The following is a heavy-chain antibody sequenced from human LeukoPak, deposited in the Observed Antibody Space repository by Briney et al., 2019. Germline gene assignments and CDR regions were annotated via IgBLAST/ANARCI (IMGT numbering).Heavy chain of an antibody. J-gene: IGHJ6*02. V-gene: IGHV3-30-3*01. CDR1: GFTFSSYA. Sequence: PGRSLRLSCAASGFTFSSYAMHWVRQAPGKGLEWVAVISYDGSNKYYADSVKGRFTISRDNSKNTLYLQMNSLRAEDTAVYYCARAYCSGGSCYSTNSDVWGQGTTVTVSS. CDR2: ISYDGSNK. D-gene: IGHD2-15*01. CDR3: ARAYCSGGSCYSTNSDV.